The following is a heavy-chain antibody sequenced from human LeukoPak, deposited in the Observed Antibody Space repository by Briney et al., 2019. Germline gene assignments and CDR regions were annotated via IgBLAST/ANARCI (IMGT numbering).Heavy chain of an antibody. CDR3: ARDSYDVDIGWFDP. V-gene: IGHV4-4*07. Sequence: PGGSLRLSCAASGFTFSSYGMSWIRQPAGKGLEWIGRIYTSGSTNYNPSLKSRVTMSVDTSKNQFSLKLSSVTAADTAVYYCARDSYDVDIGWFDPWGQGTLVTVSS. CDR1: GFTFSSYG. J-gene: IGHJ5*02. CDR2: IYTSGST. D-gene: IGHD5-12*01.